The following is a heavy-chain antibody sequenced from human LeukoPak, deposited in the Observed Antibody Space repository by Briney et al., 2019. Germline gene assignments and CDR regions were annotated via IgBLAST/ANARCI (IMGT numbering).Heavy chain of an antibody. CDR3: ARERDMTSQRAFDY. CDR1: GFTFSNFG. D-gene: IGHD6-25*01. V-gene: IGHV3-30*02. Sequence: GGSLRLSCAASGFTFSNFGMYWVRQAPGKGLEWMASIRCDGYNKNYADSVKGRIAISRDNAKNSLYLQMNSLRAEDTAVYYCARERDMTSQRAFDYWGQGTLVTVSS. CDR2: IRCDGYNK. J-gene: IGHJ4*02.